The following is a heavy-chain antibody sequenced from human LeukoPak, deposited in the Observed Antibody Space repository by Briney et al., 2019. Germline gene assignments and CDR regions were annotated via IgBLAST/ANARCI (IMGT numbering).Heavy chain of an antibody. Sequence: SLKVSCKASRGTFSPSAIRWVRQAPGQGLEWVGGIIPISGTANYAQKFQGRVTITADKSTSTAYMELSSLRSEDTAVYDCARESGIAVAAPYGNWFDPWGQGTLVTVSS. D-gene: IGHD6-19*01. CDR1: RGTFSPSA. V-gene: IGHV1-69*06. CDR2: IIPISGTA. J-gene: IGHJ5*02. CDR3: ARESGIAVAAPYGNWFDP.